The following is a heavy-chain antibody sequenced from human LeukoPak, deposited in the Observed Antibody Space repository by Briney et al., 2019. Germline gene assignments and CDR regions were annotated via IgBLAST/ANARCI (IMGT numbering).Heavy chain of an antibody. D-gene: IGHD5-18*01. CDR2: ISTGSSTI. Sequence: GGSPRLSCAASGFTFSSYSMNWVRQAPGKGLEWVSYISTGSSTIYYAGSVKGRFTISRDNAKNSLYLQMNSLRDEDTAVYYCARVVYSYGQYYFDYWGQGTLVPVSS. J-gene: IGHJ4*02. CDR3: ARVVYSYGQYYFDY. V-gene: IGHV3-48*02. CDR1: GFTFSSYS.